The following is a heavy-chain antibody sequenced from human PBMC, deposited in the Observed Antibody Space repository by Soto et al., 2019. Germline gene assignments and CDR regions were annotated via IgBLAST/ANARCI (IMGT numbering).Heavy chain of an antibody. J-gene: IGHJ6*02. CDR1: GYSFSDYF. CDR3: ARIKWGLDYYNGMDV. CDR2: INPKTAAT. V-gene: IGHV1-2*02. D-gene: IGHD1-26*01. Sequence: GASVKVSCKASGYSFSDYFIQWVRQAPGQGLEWVAWINPKTAATNYAKKFQGRVSLTWDTSFSTAYMELTRLRPDDTAVYYCARIKWGLDYYNGMDVWGQGTTVTRLL.